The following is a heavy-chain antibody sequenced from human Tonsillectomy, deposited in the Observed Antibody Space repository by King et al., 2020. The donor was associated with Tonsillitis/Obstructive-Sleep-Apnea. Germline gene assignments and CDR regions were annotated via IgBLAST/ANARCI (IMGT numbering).Heavy chain of an antibody. V-gene: IGHV4-39*01. CDR1: GGSISSSSYS. D-gene: IGHD4-23*01. CDR3: ARHPSTTVVPFDY. J-gene: IGHJ4*02. CDR2: IYYSGST. Sequence: QLQESGPGLVKPSATLSLTCTVSGGSISSSSYSWGWIRQPPGKGLEWIGSIYYSGSTYYNPSLKSRVTISVDTSKNQFSLKLSSVTAADTAVYYCARHPSTTVVPFDYWGQGTLVTVSS.